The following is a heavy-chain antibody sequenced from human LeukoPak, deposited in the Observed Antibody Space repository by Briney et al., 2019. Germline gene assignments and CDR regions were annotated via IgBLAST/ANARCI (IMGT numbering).Heavy chain of an antibody. D-gene: IGHD2-15*01. Sequence: PSQTLSLTCTVSGGSISSGFYYWSWIRQPAGKGLEWIGGIYTSGSTNYTSSLKSRVTMSMDTSKNQYSLNLRSVTVADRALICCASTASNVGAFDIWGQGTVVTVSS. CDR1: GGSISSGFYY. CDR3: ASTASNVGAFDI. J-gene: IGHJ3*02. V-gene: IGHV4-61*02. CDR2: IYTSGST.